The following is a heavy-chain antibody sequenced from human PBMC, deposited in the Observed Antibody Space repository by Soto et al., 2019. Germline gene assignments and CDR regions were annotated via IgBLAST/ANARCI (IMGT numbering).Heavy chain of an antibody. V-gene: IGHV3-15*01. CDR2: IKSKTDGGTT. CDR1: GFTFSNAW. J-gene: IGHJ4*02. CDR3: TTVLTGWNSPFFDY. Sequence: SLRLSCAASGFTFSNAWMSWVRQAPGKGLEWVGRIKSKTDGGTTDYAAPVKGRFTISRDDSKNTLYLQMNSLKTEDTAVYYCTTVLTGWNSPFFDYWGQGTLVTVSS. D-gene: IGHD1-7*01.